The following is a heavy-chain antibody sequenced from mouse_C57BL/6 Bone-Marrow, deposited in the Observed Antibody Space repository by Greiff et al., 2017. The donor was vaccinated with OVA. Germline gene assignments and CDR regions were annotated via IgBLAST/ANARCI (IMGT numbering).Heavy chain of an antibody. J-gene: IGHJ1*03. CDR2: IYPGGGYT. Sequence: VKLMESGAELVRPGTSVKMSCKASGYTFTNYWIGWAKQRPGHGLEWIGDIYPGGGYTNYNEKFKGKATLTADKSSSTAYMQFSSLTSEDSAIYYCAVLWLRGYFDVWGTGTTVTVSS. D-gene: IGHD2-2*01. CDR1: GYTFTNYW. CDR3: AVLWLRGYFDV. V-gene: IGHV1-63*01.